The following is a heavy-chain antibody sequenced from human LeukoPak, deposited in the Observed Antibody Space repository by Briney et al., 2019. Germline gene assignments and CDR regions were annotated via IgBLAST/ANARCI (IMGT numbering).Heavy chain of an antibody. V-gene: IGHV3-7*04. CDR1: GFTFSQYW. CDR3: ARGAYYDILTGSYPPLGWFDS. CDR2: IRQDGSEK. D-gene: IGHD3-9*01. J-gene: IGHJ5*01. Sequence: GGSLRLSCAASGFTFSQYWMGWVRQAPGKGLDGVANIRQDGSEKYYVDPVKGRFTISRDNAKHALCLQMTGLRADDTAMYYCARGAYYDILTGSYPPLGWFDSWGQGTLVTVSS.